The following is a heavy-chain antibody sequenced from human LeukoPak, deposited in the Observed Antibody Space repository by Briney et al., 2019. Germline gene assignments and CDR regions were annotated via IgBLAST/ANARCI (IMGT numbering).Heavy chain of an antibody. CDR2: INQDGSEK. V-gene: IGHV3-7*03. CDR3: AKDGTNVYYYYMDV. Sequence: GGSLRLSWASCGFTFNSYWMSWVRQAPGKGLEWVANINQDGSEKYYVGSVKGRFTISRDNSKNTLYLQMNSLRAEDTAVYYCAKDGTNVYYYYMDVWGKGTTVTVSS. J-gene: IGHJ6*03. D-gene: IGHD1-26*01. CDR1: GFTFNSYW.